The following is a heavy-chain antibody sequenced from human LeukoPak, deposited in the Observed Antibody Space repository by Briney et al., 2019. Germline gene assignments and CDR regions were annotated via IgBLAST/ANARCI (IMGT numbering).Heavy chain of an antibody. J-gene: IGHJ4*02. D-gene: IGHD6-13*01. CDR2: ISSDGRNK. V-gene: IGHV3-30*04. CDR3: ARDSDIGAADYYFDY. CDR1: GFTFSSYA. Sequence: GESLRLSCAASGFTFSSYAMHWVRQAPGKGLEWVTVISSDGRNKYYADSVKGRFTISRDNSKNTLYLQMNSLRAEDTAVYYCARDSDIGAADYYFDYWGQGTLVTVSS.